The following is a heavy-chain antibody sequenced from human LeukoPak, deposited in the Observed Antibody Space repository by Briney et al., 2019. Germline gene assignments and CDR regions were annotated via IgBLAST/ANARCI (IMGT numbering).Heavy chain of an antibody. CDR3: AKAHYDFWSGYFDY. Sequence: LGGSLRLSCAASGFTFSSYAMSWVRQAPGKGLEWVSAISGSGGSTYYADSVKGRFTISRDNSKNTLYLQMNSLRAEDTAVYYCAKAHYDFWSGYFDYWGQGTLVTVSS. V-gene: IGHV3-23*01. J-gene: IGHJ4*02. CDR2: ISGSGGST. CDR1: GFTFSSYA. D-gene: IGHD3-3*01.